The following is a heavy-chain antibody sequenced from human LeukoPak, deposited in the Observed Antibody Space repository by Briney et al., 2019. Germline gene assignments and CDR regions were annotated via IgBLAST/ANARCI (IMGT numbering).Heavy chain of an antibody. V-gene: IGHV3-53*01. CDR3: ARDIAVAGRRDY. CDR1: GFTVSSNY. Sequence: GGCLRLSCAASGFTVSSNYMSWVRQAPGKGLEWVSVIYSGGSTYYADSVKGRFTISRDSSKNTLYLQMNSLRAEDTAVYYCARDIAVAGRRDYWGQGTLVTVSS. CDR2: IYSGGST. D-gene: IGHD6-19*01. J-gene: IGHJ4*02.